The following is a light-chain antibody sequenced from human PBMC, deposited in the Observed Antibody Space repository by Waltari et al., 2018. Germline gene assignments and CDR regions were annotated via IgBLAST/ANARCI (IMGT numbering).Light chain of an antibody. J-gene: IGLJ3*02. CDR2: RCD. CDR1: ASTIGTNV. CDR3: AEGGDSLNGRGV. Sequence: QSVLPPPPSSSGAPGPGFTISCSGGASTIGTNVVTWYQQVPGKAPKLLIYRCDRRPAGGPDRRFGCESGTYADLPISGMEAEDEADDYWAEGGDSLNGRGVFGGGTKVTVL. V-gene: IGLV1-44*01.